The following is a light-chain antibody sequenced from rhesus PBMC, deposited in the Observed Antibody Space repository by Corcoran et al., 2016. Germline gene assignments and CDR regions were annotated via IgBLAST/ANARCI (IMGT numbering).Light chain of an antibody. Sequence: EIVLTQSPATLSLSPGERATLSCRASQSVRSSLAWYQQKPGQAPRLLIYAASNRATGIPDRFSGSGSWTDSTLTVSSLEPEEVGDYYCQQYNKRPWTFGQGTKVEI. CDR1: QSVRSS. V-gene: IGKV3-35*01. J-gene: IGKJ1*01. CDR3: QQYNKRPWT. CDR2: AAS.